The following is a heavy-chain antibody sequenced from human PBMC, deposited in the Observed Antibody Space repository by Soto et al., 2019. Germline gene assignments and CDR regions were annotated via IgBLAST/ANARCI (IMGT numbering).Heavy chain of an antibody. CDR2: GHHSGRS. Sequence: QLQLQQSGPGLVKPSETLSLTCTVSGGSIINNDYHWGWIRQPPGKGLEWIGTGHHSGRSYYHPSLKSRVTMSVDTSKNQFSLKLTSMTAADTALYYCVDMRGQLLPRDWGQGTLVTVSS. V-gene: IGHV4-39*01. D-gene: IGHD6-19*01. CDR3: VDMRGQLLPRD. J-gene: IGHJ4*02. CDR1: GGSIINNDYH.